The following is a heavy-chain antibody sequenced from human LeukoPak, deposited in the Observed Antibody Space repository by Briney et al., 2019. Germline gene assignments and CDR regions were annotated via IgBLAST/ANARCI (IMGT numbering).Heavy chain of an antibody. CDR1: GFTFSSYA. J-gene: IGHJ4*02. Sequence: TGGSLRLSCAASGFTFSSYAMSWVRQAPGKRLEWVSAISGSGGSAYYADSVKGRFTISRDNSKNTLYLQMNSLRAENTAVYYCAKSDYGDYVDPGYFDYWGQGTLVTVSS. CDR3: AKSDYGDYVDPGYFDY. V-gene: IGHV3-23*01. D-gene: IGHD4-17*01. CDR2: ISGSGGSA.